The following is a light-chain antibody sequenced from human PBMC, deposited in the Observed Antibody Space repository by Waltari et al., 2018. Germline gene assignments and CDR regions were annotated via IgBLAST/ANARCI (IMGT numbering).Light chain of an antibody. Sequence: IVMTQSPATLSLSPGERATLSCRASQSVSSSLAWYQQKPGQAPSLLIYGASSRATGIPDRFSGSGSGTDFTLTISSLEPEDVGVYYCLQRSNWPLTFGGGTKVEIK. CDR3: LQRSNWPLT. CDR1: QSVSSS. V-gene: IGKV3D-15*01. J-gene: IGKJ4*01. CDR2: GAS.